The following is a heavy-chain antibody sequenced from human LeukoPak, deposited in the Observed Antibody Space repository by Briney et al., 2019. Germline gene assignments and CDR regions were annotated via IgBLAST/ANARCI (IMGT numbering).Heavy chain of an antibody. Sequence: AVTVSFKASGGTFSIYAISWVRQAPGQGLEWMGGIIPIFGTANYAQKFQGRVTITADESTSTAYMELSSLRSEDTAVYYCARGRDLDYGGNSGSGYWGQGTLVTVSS. CDR1: GGTFSIYA. CDR2: IIPIFGTA. J-gene: IGHJ4*02. V-gene: IGHV1-69*13. D-gene: IGHD4-23*01. CDR3: ARGRDLDYGGNSGSGY.